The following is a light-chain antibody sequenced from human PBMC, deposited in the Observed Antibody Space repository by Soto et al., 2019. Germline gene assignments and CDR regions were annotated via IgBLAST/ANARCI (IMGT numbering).Light chain of an antibody. CDR1: STDAGNYNY. CDR3: NSYTTSSTYV. CDR2: DVS. V-gene: IGLV2-14*03. J-gene: IGLJ1*01. Sequence: QSALTQPASVSGSPGQSIAISCTGTSTDAGNYNYVSWYQQHPGRAPQLMIYDVSNRPSGVSDRFSGSKSGNTASLTISGLQPEDEADYYCNSYTTSSTYVFGTGTKVTVL.